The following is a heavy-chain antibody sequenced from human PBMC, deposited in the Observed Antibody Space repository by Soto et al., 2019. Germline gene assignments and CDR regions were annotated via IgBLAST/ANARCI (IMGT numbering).Heavy chain of an antibody. CDR3: ARTTEKXGKEGLDY. D-gene: IGHD4-4*01. CDR1: GGSFRDHY. CDR2: ISYSGYT. Sequence: PSETLSLTCSVSGGSFRDHYWTWIRQPPGKGLEWIGYISYSGYTNYKPSLKSRLTMFVDMAKNQFSLKLNSLTAADTAVYYCARTTEKXGKEGLDYWGQGTLVTVS. J-gene: IGHJ4*02. V-gene: IGHV4-59*11.